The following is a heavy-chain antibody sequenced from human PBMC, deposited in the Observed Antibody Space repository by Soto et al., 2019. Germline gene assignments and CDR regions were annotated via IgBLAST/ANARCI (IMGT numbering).Heavy chain of an antibody. D-gene: IGHD6-13*01. V-gene: IGHV6-1*01. CDR2: TYYRSKWYN. J-gene: IGHJ4*02. Sequence: PSQTLSLTCVISGDSVSSNSAAWNWIRQSPSRGLEWLGRTYYRSKWYNDYAVSVKRRITINPDTSKNQFSLQLNSVTPEDTAVYYCARGGGYSSSSGYDYWGQGTLVTVSS. CDR1: GDSVSSNSAA. CDR3: ARGGGYSSSSGYDY.